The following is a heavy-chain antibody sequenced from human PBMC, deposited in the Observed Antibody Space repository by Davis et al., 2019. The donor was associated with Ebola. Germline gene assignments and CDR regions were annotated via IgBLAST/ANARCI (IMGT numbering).Heavy chain of an antibody. CDR1: GGSISPYY. D-gene: IGHD4/OR15-4a*01. CDR2: IYYSGST. CDR3: ARSYGAAPFDY. V-gene: IGHV4-59*08. Sequence: MPSETLSLTCTVSGGSISPYYWSCIRQPPGKGLEWIGYIYYSGSTKYNLSLTGRVAISVDTSKNQFSLKLSSVTAADTAVYYCARSYGAAPFDYWGQGTLVTVSS. J-gene: IGHJ4*02.